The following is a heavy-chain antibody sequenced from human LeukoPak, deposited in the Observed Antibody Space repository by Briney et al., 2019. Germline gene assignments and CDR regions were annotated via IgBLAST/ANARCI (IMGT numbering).Heavy chain of an antibody. CDR1: GFTFSTYG. Sequence: PGGSLRLSCAASGFTFSTYGMHWVRQAPGKGLEWVSYISSSSGYTNYADSVKGRFTISRDNAKNSLYLQMSSLRADDTAVYYCARELWCGGDCYFPDYWGQGTLVPVSS. CDR2: ISSSSGYT. J-gene: IGHJ4*02. V-gene: IGHV3-21*05. CDR3: ARELWCGGDCYFPDY. D-gene: IGHD2-21*02.